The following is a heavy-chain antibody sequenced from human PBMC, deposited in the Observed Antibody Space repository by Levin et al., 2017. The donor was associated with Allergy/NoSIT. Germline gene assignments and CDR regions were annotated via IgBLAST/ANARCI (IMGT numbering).Heavy chain of an antibody. J-gene: IGHJ5*02. CDR1: GYSFTSYW. D-gene: IGHD2-2*01. V-gene: IGHV5-51*01. CDR2: IYPGDSDT. Sequence: GESLKISCKGSGYSFTSYWIGWVRQMPGKGLEWMGIIYPGDSDTRYSPSFQGQVTISADKSISTAYLQWSSLKASDTAMYYCARFGRGYCSSTSCRNWFDPWGQGTLVTVSS. CDR3: ARFGRGYCSSTSCRNWFDP.